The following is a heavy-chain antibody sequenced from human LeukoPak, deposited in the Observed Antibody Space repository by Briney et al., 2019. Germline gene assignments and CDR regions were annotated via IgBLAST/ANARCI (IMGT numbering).Heavy chain of an antibody. CDR1: GFTFSNYV. D-gene: IGHD2-8*02. CDR2: ISDSGDDR. CDR3: VTVGGGGSRYWYP. V-gene: IGHV3-23*01. Sequence: GGSLRLSCTVSGFTFSNYVMSWVRHAPGKRLDWVSGISDSGDDRDYADSVKGRFTISRDNSKNTLFLQMHILRVEATAVYYCVTVGGGGSRYWYPWGQGTLVTVSS. J-gene: IGHJ5*02.